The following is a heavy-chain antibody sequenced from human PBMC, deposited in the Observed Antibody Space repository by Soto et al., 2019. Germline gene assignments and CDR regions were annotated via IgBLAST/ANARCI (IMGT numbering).Heavy chain of an antibody. CDR2: TYYRSKWYN. J-gene: IGHJ4*02. CDR3: ESCDSSRGPH. CDR1: GDSVSSNSAA. D-gene: IGHD6-19*01. V-gene: IGHV6-1*01. Sequence: PSQTLTLTCAIAGDSVSSNSAAWDWVRQSPSRGLEWLGRTYYRSKWYNDYAVYVKSRITINPYTSKNQFSLQLNSATPEDTAVYYCESCDSSRGPHWGQGTLVTVSS.